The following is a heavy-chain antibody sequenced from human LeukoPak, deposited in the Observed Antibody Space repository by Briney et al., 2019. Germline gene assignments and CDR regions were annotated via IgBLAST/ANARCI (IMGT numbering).Heavy chain of an antibody. CDR2: INPNSGGT. J-gene: IGHJ5*02. Sequence: ASVKVSCKASGYTFTGYYVHWVRQAPGQGIEWMGWINPNSGGTNYAQKFQGRVTMTRDTSISTAYLELSRLRSDDTAVYQCAKEGGYCSSGTCYPWWFDPWGQGTLVTVSS. CDR1: GYTFTGYY. CDR3: AKEGGYCSSGTCYPWWFDP. V-gene: IGHV1-2*02. D-gene: IGHD2-15*01.